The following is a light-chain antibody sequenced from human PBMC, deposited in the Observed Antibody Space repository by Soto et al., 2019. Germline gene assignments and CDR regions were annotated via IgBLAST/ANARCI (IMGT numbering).Light chain of an antibody. Sequence: QCALAQPASASGSPGQSVTISCTGTISDVGGYNYVSWYQQHPGKAPKVMIYEVSKRPSGVPDRFSGSKSGNTASLTVSGVQAEDEADYYCSSYAGSNNYVFGTGTKVTVL. J-gene: IGLJ1*01. CDR1: ISDVGGYNY. V-gene: IGLV2-8*01. CDR3: SSYAGSNNYV. CDR2: EVS.